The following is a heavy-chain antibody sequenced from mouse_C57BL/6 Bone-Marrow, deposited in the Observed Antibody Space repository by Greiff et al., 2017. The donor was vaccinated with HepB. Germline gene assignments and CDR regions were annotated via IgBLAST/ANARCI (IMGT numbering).Heavy chain of an antibody. Sequence: QVLLLQPGAELVKPGASVKLSCKASGYTFTSYWMHWVKQRPGRGLEWIGRIDPNSGGTKYNEKFKSKATLTVDKPSSTAYMQHSSLTSEASAVYYSAKPVVGGDFDNWGQGTTLTVSS. CDR1: GYTFTSYW. CDR2: IDPNSGGT. D-gene: IGHD1-1*01. V-gene: IGHV1-72*01. CDR3: AKPVVGGDFDN. J-gene: IGHJ2*01.